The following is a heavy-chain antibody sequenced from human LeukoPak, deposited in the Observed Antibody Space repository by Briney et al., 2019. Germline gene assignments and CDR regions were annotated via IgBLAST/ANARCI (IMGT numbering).Heavy chain of an antibody. V-gene: IGHV4-59*01. CDR1: GDSISNSY. Sequence: SETLSLTCTVSGDSISNSYWSWIRQSPGKGLEWIGYFYYSGSTNYNPSLRSRVTISVDTSKNQFSLRLSSVTAADTVVYYCARGGYHDSGGYYLDYWGQGTLITVSS. J-gene: IGHJ4*02. CDR3: ARGGYHDSGGYYLDY. CDR2: FYYSGST. D-gene: IGHD3-22*01.